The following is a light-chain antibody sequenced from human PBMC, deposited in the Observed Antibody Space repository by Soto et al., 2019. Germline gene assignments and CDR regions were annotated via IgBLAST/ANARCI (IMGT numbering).Light chain of an antibody. Sequence: QSALTQPASVSGSPGQSITISCTGTSSDVGGHNYVSWYQQHPGKAPKLMIYEVSNRPSGVSNRFSGSKSGNTASLTISGLQAEDEADYYCSSYPSSSTLVFGGGTKLTVL. CDR2: EVS. V-gene: IGLV2-14*01. CDR3: SSYPSSSTLV. CDR1: SSDVGGHNY. J-gene: IGLJ2*01.